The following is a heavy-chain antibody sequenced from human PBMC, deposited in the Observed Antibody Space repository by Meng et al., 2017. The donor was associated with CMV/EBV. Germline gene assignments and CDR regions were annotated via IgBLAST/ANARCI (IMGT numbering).Heavy chain of an antibody. CDR1: GDSVSSNSAA. CDR3: ARDHGVGATYYYYGMDV. Sequence: LRLSCAISGDSVSSNSAAWNWIRQSPSRGLEWLGRTYYRSKWYNDYAVSVTSRITINPDTSKNQFSLQLNSVTPEDTAVYYCARDHGVGATYYYYGMDVWGQGTTVTVSS. J-gene: IGHJ6*02. CDR2: TYYRSKWYN. D-gene: IGHD1-26*01. V-gene: IGHV6-1*01.